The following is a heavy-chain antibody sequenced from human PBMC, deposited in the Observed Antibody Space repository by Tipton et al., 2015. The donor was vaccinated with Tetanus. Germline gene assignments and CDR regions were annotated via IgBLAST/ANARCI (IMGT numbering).Heavy chain of an antibody. CDR3: ARDLRNYYDSSGYSDY. Sequence: GSLRLSCAASGFTVSSYSMNWVRQAPGKGLEWVSSISSSSSYIYYADSVKGRFTISRDNAKNSLYLQMNSLRAEDTAVYYCARDLRNYYDSSGYSDYWGQGTLVTVSS. V-gene: IGHV3-21*01. CDR1: GFTVSSYS. D-gene: IGHD3-22*01. CDR2: ISSSSSYI. J-gene: IGHJ4*02.